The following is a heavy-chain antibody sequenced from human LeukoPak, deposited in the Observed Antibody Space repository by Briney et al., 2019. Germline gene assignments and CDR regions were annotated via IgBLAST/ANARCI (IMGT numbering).Heavy chain of an antibody. D-gene: IGHD2-2*01. J-gene: IGHJ6*03. CDR3: ASPTSNAPHYMDV. V-gene: IGHV4-39*01. CDR2: IYYSGNT. CDR1: GGSISSSSYY. Sequence: PSETLSLTCTVSGGSISSSSYYWGWIRQPPGKGLEWIGSIYYSGNTYYNPSLKSRVTISVDTSKNQFSLKLSSVTAADTAAYYCASPTSNAPHYMDVWGKGTTVTVSS.